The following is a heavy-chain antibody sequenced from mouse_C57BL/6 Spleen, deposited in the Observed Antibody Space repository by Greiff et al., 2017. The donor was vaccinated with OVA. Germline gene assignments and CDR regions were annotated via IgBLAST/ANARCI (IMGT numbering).Heavy chain of an antibody. CDR3: VREEDDYARNAMDY. CDR1: GYTFTSYG. D-gene: IGHD2-4*01. Sequence: QVQLQQSGAELARPGASVKLSCKASGYTFTSYGISWVKQRTGQGLEWIGEIYPRSGNTYYNEKFKGKATLTADKSSSTAYMELRSLTSEDSAVYFCVREEDDYARNAMDYWGQGTSVTVSS. J-gene: IGHJ4*01. V-gene: IGHV1-81*01. CDR2: IYPRSGNT.